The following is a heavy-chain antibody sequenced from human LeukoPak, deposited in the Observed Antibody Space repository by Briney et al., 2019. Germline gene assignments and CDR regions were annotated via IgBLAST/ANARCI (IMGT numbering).Heavy chain of an antibody. V-gene: IGHV4-39*01. CDR3: ARHARITMVRGVITGLIRAGPKTPLDY. J-gene: IGHJ4*02. Sequence: SETLSLTCTVSGGSISSSSYYWGWIRQPPGKGLEWIGSIYYSGSTYYNPSLKSRVTISVDTSKNQFSLKLSSVTAADTAVYYCARHARITMVRGVITGLIRAGPKTPLDYWGQGTLVTVSS. CDR2: IYYSGST. D-gene: IGHD3-10*01. CDR1: GGSISSSSYY.